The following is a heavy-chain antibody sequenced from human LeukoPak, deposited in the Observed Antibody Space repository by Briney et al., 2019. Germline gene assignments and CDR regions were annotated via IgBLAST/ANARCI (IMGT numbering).Heavy chain of an antibody. V-gene: IGHV4-59*08. J-gene: IGHJ4*02. Sequence: SETLSLTCTVSGVSITTYYWSWIRQPPGKGLEWIGFIYYSGNTNYNPSLKSRVTISVDTSKNQFSLKLSSVTAADTAVYYCARHRYYYDSSGYPFPYYFDYWGQGTLVTVSS. CDR3: ARHRYYYDSSGYPFPYYFDY. D-gene: IGHD3-22*01. CDR1: GVSITTYY. CDR2: IYYSGNT.